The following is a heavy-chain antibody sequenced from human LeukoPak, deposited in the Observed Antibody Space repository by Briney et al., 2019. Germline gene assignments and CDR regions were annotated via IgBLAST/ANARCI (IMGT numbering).Heavy chain of an antibody. CDR2: VHYNGSA. Sequence: SDTLSLTCTVSGDSINYYYWSWIRQSPGKGLEWIGYVHYNGSAKYNPSLKSRVTISVDMSKNQFSLKVSSVTAADTAIYYCARKGGHFDYWGQGTLVTVSS. CDR3: ARKGGHFDY. CDR1: GDSINYYY. V-gene: IGHV4-59*07. J-gene: IGHJ4*02. D-gene: IGHD2-15*01.